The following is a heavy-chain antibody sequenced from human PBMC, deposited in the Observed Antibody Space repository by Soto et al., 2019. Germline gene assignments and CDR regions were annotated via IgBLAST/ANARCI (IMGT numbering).Heavy chain of an antibody. V-gene: IGHV3-30*03. D-gene: IGHD1-1*01. J-gene: IGHJ4*02. Sequence: QVQLVESGGGVVQPGRSLRLSCAASGFTFSSYGMHWVRQAPGKGLEWVAVISYDGSNKYYADSVKGRITISRDNSKNTLYLQMNSLRAEDTAVYYCATEPPEVLDFDYWGQGTLVTVSS. CDR2: ISYDGSNK. CDR3: ATEPPEVLDFDY. CDR1: GFTFSSYG.